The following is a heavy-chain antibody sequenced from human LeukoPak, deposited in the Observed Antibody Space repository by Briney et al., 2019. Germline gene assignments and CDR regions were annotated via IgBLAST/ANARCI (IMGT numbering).Heavy chain of an antibody. D-gene: IGHD6-19*01. CDR3: ARDLANTGWYTFDY. CDR1: GDSVSSINGA. J-gene: IGHJ4*02. Sequence: SQTLSLTCDISGDSVSSINGAWNWIRQSPSRGLEWLGRTYYRSKWYNEYAESMKGRMTITPDTSNNRFSLQLNSVTPDDTAVHYCARDLANTGWYTFDYWGQGTLVTVSS. V-gene: IGHV6-1*01. CDR2: TYYRSKWYN.